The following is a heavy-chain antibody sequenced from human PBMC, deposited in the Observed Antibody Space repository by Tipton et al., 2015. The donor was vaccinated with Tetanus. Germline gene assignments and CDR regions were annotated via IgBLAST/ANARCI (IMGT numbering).Heavy chain of an antibody. CDR2: ISGSDGNI. V-gene: IGHV3-23*01. J-gene: IGHJ4*02. D-gene: IGHD5-24*01. CDR3: AKRTITFDY. CDR1: GFTFSSYW. Sequence: GSLRLSCAASGFTFSSYWMSWVRQAPGKGLEWVSGISGSDGNIYYADSVKGRFTISRDNSKNTLFLQMNSLRAEDTAVYYCAKRTITFDYWGQGTLVTVSS.